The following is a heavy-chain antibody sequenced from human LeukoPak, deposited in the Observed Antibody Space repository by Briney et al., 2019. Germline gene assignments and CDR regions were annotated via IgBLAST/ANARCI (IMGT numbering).Heavy chain of an antibody. D-gene: IGHD4-23*01. CDR2: ISGSGGST. J-gene: IGHJ4*02. Sequence: GGSLRLSCAASGFTFSSYAMSWVRQAQGNGLEWVSTISGSGGSTYYADSVKGRFTISRDNSKNTLYLQMNSLRAEDTAVYYCASLTTVAHYWGQGTLVTVFS. CDR1: GFTFSSYA. CDR3: ASLTTVAHY. V-gene: IGHV3-23*01.